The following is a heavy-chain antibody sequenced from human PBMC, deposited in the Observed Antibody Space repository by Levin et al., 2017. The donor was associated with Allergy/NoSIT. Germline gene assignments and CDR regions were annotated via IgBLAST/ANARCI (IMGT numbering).Heavy chain of an antibody. J-gene: IGHJ4*02. CDR1: GGSISSSSYY. D-gene: IGHD2-21*02. CDR3: ARDSGGDYGNAIDY. V-gene: IGHV4-39*07. CDR2: IYYSGST. Sequence: SQTLSLTCTVSGGSISSSSYYWGWIRQPPGKGLEWIGSIYYSGSTYYNPSLKSRVTISVDTSKNQFSLKLSSVTAADTAVYYCARDSGGDYGNAIDYWGQGTLVTVSS.